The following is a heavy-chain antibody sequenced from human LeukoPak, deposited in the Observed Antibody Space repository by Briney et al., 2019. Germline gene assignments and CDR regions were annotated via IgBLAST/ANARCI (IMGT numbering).Heavy chain of an antibody. Sequence: PETLSLTCAVYGGSFSGYYWSWIRQPPGKGLEWIGEINHSGSTNYNPSLKSRVTISVDTSKNQFSLKLSSVTAADTAVYYCARVGGRLIDYWGQGTLVTVSS. J-gene: IGHJ4*02. CDR2: INHSGST. V-gene: IGHV4-34*01. CDR1: GGSFSGYY. CDR3: ARVGGRLIDY. D-gene: IGHD2-8*01.